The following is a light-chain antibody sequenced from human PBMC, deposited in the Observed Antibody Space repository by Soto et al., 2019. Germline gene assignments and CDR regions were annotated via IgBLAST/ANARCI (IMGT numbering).Light chain of an antibody. CDR1: QGMSSAY. CDR3: QHYGSSSWT. Sequence: EIVLTQSPGTLSLSPGERATLSCRASQGMSSAYLAWFQQKPGQAPSLLIYGASTRATGIPDRFSGSGSGTDFTLTISRLEPEDFAVYYCQHYGSSSWTFGQGTKVDIK. V-gene: IGKV3-20*01. J-gene: IGKJ1*01. CDR2: GAS.